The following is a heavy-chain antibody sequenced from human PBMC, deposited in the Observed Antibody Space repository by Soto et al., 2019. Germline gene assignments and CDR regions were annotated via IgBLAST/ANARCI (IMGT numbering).Heavy chain of an antibody. CDR1: GYSYTSCG. CDR2: ISAYNGNT. Sequence: GASVKVSCKASGYSYTSCGISCVRQAPGQGLEWMGWISAYNGNTNYAQKLQGRVTMTTDTSTSTAYMELRSLRSDDTAVYYCATILAVAGNYWLDPWGQGTLVTVSS. J-gene: IGHJ5*02. V-gene: IGHV1-18*01. CDR3: ATILAVAGNYWLDP. D-gene: IGHD6-19*01.